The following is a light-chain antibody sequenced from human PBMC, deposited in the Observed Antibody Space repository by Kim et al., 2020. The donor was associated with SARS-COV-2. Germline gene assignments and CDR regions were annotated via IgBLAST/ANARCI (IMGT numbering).Light chain of an antibody. CDR3: QQYNSWYS. Sequence: DIQMTQSPSTLSASVGDRVTITCRASQSISSWLAWYQQKPGKAPKLMIYKASNLQSGVPSRFSGSGSGTEFTLTISSLQPDDFATYYCQQYNSWYSFGQGTKLEI. V-gene: IGKV1-5*03. CDR2: KAS. CDR1: QSISSW. J-gene: IGKJ2*03.